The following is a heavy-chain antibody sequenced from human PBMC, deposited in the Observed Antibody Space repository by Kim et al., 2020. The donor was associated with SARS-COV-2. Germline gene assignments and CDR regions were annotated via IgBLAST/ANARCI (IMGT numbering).Heavy chain of an antibody. J-gene: IGHJ6*02. CDR1: GDSVSSGGYY. CDR3: ARDYYRSRLSMDL. V-gene: IGHV4-61*08. CDR2: IHYGGSA. D-gene: IGHD3-10*01. Sequence: SETLSLTCTVSGDSVSSGGYYWTWIRQPPGKSLEWIGYIHYGGSAYYNPSLNSRVTISVDTSKNQYSLKLSYVTAADTAVYYCARDYYRSRLSMDLWGQG.